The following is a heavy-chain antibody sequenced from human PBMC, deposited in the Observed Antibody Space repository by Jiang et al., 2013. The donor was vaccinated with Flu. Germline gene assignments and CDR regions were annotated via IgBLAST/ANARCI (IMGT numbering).Heavy chain of an antibody. D-gene: IGHD1-14*01. CDR3: ARPHNVAWAGAFDI. J-gene: IGHJ3*02. CDR2: ISYSGST. CDR1: GDSISGYY. Sequence: LLKPSETLSLTCTVSGDSISGYYWSWIRQPPGKGLEWIGYISYSGSTNYNPSLKSRLTMSVDTSKKQFSLKLSSVIAADTAVYYCARPHNVAWAGAFDIWGQGAMVTVSS. V-gene: IGHV4-59*08.